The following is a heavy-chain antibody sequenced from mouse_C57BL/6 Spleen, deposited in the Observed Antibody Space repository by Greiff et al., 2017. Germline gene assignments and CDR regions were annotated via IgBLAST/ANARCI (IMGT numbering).Heavy chain of an antibody. Sequence: VQLQQSGPERVKPGAPVKMSCKASGYTFTDYNMHWVKQSHGKSLEWIGYINPNNGGTSYNQKFKGKATLTVNKSSSTAYMELRSLTSEDSAVYYCASSAQAPWFAYWGQGTLVTVSA. J-gene: IGHJ3*01. CDR3: ASSAQAPWFAY. V-gene: IGHV1-22*01. CDR1: GYTFTDYN. D-gene: IGHD3-2*02. CDR2: INPNNGGT.